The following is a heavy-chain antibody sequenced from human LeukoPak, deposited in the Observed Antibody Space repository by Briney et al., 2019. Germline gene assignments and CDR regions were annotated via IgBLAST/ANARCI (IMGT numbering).Heavy chain of an antibody. J-gene: IGHJ4*02. Sequence: ASVKVSCKASGYTFTSYAMHWVRQAPGQRLEWMGWINAGNDNTKYSQKFQGRVTITRDTSASTAYMELSSLRSEDTAVYYCASLTSGDYDFWSGLNYWGQGTLVTVSS. CDR3: ASLTSGDYDFWSGLNY. D-gene: IGHD3-3*01. CDR2: INAGNDNT. CDR1: GYTFTSYA. V-gene: IGHV1-3*01.